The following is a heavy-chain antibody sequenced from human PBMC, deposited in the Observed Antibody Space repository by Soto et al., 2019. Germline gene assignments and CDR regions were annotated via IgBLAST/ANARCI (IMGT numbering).Heavy chain of an antibody. V-gene: IGHV1-3*01. Sequence: QVQLVQSGAEVKKPGASVKVSCKASGYTFTSYAMHWMRQAPGQRLEWMGWINAGNGNTKYSQKFQGRVTITRDTSASTAYMELSSLRSEDTAVYYCARGPYDILTGANWFDPWGQGTLVTVSS. CDR3: ARGPYDILTGANWFDP. D-gene: IGHD3-9*01. CDR2: INAGNGNT. J-gene: IGHJ5*02. CDR1: GYTFTSYA.